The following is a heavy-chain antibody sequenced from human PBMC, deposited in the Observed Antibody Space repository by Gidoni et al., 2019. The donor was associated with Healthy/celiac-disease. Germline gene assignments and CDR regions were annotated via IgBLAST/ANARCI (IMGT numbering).Heavy chain of an antibody. D-gene: IGHD6-6*01. CDR1: GLPFSSYS. J-gene: IGHJ4*02. V-gene: IGHV3-48*02. CDR3: ARGGRYSSSSGKGYFDY. CDR2: ISSSSSTI. Sequence: EVQPVESGGGLVQPGGYLRLSCTAFGLPFSSYSMNWVRQAPEKGLEWVSYISSSSSTIYYTDSVKDRFTSSRDNVKNSLYLQMNSLRDEDTAVYYCARGGRYSSSSGKGYFDYWGQGTLVTVSS.